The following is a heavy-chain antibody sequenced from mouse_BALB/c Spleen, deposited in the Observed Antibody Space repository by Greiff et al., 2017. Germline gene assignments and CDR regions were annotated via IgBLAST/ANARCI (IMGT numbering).Heavy chain of an antibody. V-gene: IGHV1-69*02. J-gene: IGHJ1*01. D-gene: IGHD2-1*01. CDR2: VYPSDSYT. Sequence: QVQLQQPGAELVRPGASVKLSCKASGYTFTSYWINWVKQRPGQGLEWIGNVYPSDSYTNYNQKFKDKATLTVDKSSSTAYMQLSSPTSEDSAVYYCTRSGNYGNYWYFDVWGAGTTVTVSS. CDR3: TRSGNYGNYWYFDV. CDR1: GYTFTSYW.